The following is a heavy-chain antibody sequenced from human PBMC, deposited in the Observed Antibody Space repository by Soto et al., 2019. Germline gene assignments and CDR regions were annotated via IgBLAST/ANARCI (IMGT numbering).Heavy chain of an antibody. CDR1: GFTFSSYG. V-gene: IGHV3-33*01. CDR2: IWYEGSNK. CDR3: VRDMQLWRLDS. J-gene: IGHJ4*02. D-gene: IGHD2-21*01. Sequence: PGGSLRLSCAAFGFTFSSYGMHWVRQAPGKGLEWVAVIWYEGSNKYYADSVKGRLTIYRDNSTNTLYLHMNSLRAEDTAGYSCVRDMQLWRLDSWGQGAQVTVSS.